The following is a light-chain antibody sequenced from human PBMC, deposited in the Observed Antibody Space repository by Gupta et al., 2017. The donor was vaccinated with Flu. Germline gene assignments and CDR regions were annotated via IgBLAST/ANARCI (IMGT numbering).Light chain of an antibody. CDR3: QQEGCSPRT. Sequence: EIVLTQSPGTLSVSPGERATLSCRASQSVGSGYLAWYQQKPGQPPRLLIYGASNRATGIPDRFSGSGSGTDFSLTISRREPEDFAVYYCQQEGCSPRTFGQGTXVEIK. CDR1: QSVGSGY. V-gene: IGKV3-20*01. CDR2: GAS. J-gene: IGKJ1*01.